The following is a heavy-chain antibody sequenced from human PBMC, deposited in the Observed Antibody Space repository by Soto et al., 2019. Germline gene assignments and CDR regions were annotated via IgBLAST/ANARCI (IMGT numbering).Heavy chain of an antibody. D-gene: IGHD4-17*01. CDR3: ARDGVSTVTTPEFGY. CDR2: VSAGGNNK. J-gene: IGHJ4*02. CDR1: GFTFSSFA. V-gene: IGHV3-30*03. Sequence: QVQLVESGGGVVQPGGSLRLSCAASGFTFSSFALHWVRQAPGKGLEWVAVVSAGGNNKYYTDSVRGRFTISRDDSKSTLHLKRSRLTAEATADYYCARDGVSTVTTPEFGYWGQGTLVTVSS.